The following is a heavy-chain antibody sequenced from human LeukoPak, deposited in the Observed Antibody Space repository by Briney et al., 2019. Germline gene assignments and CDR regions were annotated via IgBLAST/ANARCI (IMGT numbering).Heavy chain of an antibody. V-gene: IGHV3-7*01. J-gene: IGHJ4*02. CDR3: ARDSRLVGTDFDY. D-gene: IGHD1-26*01. CDR1: GFTFSTSW. Sequence: GGSLRLSCVTSGFTFSTSWMNWVRQAPGKGLEWVANIKEDGSVKNYADSVKGRFTISRDNAKNSLYLQINCLRAEDTAVYYCARDSRLVGTDFDYWGQGTLVTVSS. CDR2: IKEDGSVK.